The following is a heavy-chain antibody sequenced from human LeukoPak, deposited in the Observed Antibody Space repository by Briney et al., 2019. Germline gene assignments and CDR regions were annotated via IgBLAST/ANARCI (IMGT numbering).Heavy chain of an antibody. Sequence: GGSLRLSCAASGFTVSTDHMSWVRQAPGKGLEWVAVIWYDGSDKYYSDSVKGRFTISRDNSKNTLDLQMNSLRAEDTAIYYCARDVASRRIDYWGQGTLVTVSS. CDR2: IWYDGSDK. CDR1: GFTVSTDH. V-gene: IGHV3-33*08. D-gene: IGHD6-6*01. CDR3: ARDVASRRIDY. J-gene: IGHJ4*02.